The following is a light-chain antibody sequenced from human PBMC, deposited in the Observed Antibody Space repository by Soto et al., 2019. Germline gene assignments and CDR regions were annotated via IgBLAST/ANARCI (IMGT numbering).Light chain of an antibody. Sequence: EIVLTQSPGTLYLSPGERATLSCRASQSVSSNYLAWYQQKRGQAPRLLIYAASARATGIPDRFSGSGSGTDFTLTISSLQPEDSATYYCQQSYGSPPFTFGPGTRVDI. V-gene: IGKV3-20*01. CDR1: QSVSSNY. CDR2: AAS. J-gene: IGKJ3*01. CDR3: QQSYGSPPFT.